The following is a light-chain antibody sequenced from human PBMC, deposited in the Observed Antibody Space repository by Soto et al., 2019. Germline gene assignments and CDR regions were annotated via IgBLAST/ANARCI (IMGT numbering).Light chain of an antibody. CDR1: QSVISRY. V-gene: IGKV3-20*01. J-gene: IGKJ1*01. CDR3: QQYGSSPWT. CDR2: GAS. Sequence: IVLTQSPDTVSLSPGERGTLSCRASQSVISRYLAWYQQKPGQAPRLLIYGASSRATGIPDRFSGSGSGTDFTLTISRLEPEDFAVYYSQQYGSSPWTFGQGTKVDIK.